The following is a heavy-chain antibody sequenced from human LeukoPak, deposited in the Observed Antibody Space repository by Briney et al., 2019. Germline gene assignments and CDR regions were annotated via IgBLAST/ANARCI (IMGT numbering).Heavy chain of an antibody. CDR1: GGTFSSYA. V-gene: IGHV1-69*13. Sequence: SVKVSCKASGGTFSSYAISWVRQAPGQGLEWMGGIIPIFGTANYAQKFQGRVTITADESTSTAYMELSSLRSEDTAVYYCARHDCSGGSCYSYTLYYYGMDVWGKGTTVTVSS. CDR3: ARHDCSGGSCYSYTLYYYGMDV. J-gene: IGHJ6*04. D-gene: IGHD2-15*01. CDR2: IIPIFGTA.